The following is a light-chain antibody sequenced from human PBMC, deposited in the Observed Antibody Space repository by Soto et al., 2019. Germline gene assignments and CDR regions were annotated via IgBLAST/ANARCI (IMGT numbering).Light chain of an antibody. J-gene: IGKJ5*01. Sequence: EIVLTQSPGTLSLSPGERATLSCRASQSVSSNYLAWYQQKPGQAPRLLIYGASSRATGSPDRFSGSGSGTDFTLTISRLEPEDFAVYYCQQYGSSPETFGHGTRLDSK. CDR3: QQYGSSPET. V-gene: IGKV3-20*01. CDR1: QSVSSNY. CDR2: GAS.